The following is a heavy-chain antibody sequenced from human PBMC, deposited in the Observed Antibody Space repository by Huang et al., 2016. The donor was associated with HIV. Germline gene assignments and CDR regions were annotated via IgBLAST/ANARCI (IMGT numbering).Heavy chain of an antibody. CDR3: AKDGADEEWDIDY. J-gene: IGHJ4*02. Sequence: VQLVESGGGVVQPGRSLRLACAASGFSFSTYGLHWVRQAPGKGLEWGAVITNDGSKKYYAHAVKGRFTISRDTSENKVYLQMNSLRHEDTAVYYCAKDGADEEWDIDYWGQGTLVTVSS. D-gene: IGHD1-26*01. CDR2: ITNDGSKK. CDR1: GFSFSTYG. V-gene: IGHV3-30*18.